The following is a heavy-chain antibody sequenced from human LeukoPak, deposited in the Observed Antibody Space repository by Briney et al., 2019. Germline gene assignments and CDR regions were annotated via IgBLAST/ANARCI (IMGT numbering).Heavy chain of an antibody. CDR2: IHYSGST. CDR3: ARGYCSGGSCYSYYYYNYMDV. V-gene: IGHV4-39*07. CDR1: GGSISSSSYY. Sequence: SETLSLTCTVSGGSISSSSYYWGWIRQPPGKGLEWIGSIHYSGSTNYNPSLKSRVTISVDTSKNQFSLKLSSVTAADTAVYYCARGYCSGGSCYSYYYYNYMDVWGEGTTVTVSS. D-gene: IGHD2-15*01. J-gene: IGHJ6*03.